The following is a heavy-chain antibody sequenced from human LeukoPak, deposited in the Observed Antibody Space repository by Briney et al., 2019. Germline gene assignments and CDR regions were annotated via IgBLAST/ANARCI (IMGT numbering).Heavy chain of an antibody. V-gene: IGHV4-38-2*01. CDR3: ARSAHCSSTSCYHDAFDI. CDR2: IYHSGST. Sequence: KPSETLSLTCAVSGYSISSGYYWGWIRPPPGKGLEWIGTIYHSGSTYYNPSLKSRVTISVDTSKNQFSLKLSSVTAADTAVYYCARSAHCSSTSCYHDAFDIWGQGTMVTVSS. CDR1: GYSISSGYY. J-gene: IGHJ3*02. D-gene: IGHD2-2*01.